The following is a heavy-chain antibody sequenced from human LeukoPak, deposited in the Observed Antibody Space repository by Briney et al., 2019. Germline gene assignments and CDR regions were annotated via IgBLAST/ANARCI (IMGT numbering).Heavy chain of an antibody. CDR1: SFTFSAYV. Sequence: GGSLRLSCAASSFTFSAYVMHWVRQAPGRGLEWVSSISSSSTYMSYAGSVKGRFTVSRDNAENSLYLQMSGLRGEDTAVYYCARGPKSEWLQNYFDYWGQGALVAVSS. J-gene: IGHJ4*02. V-gene: IGHV3-21*06. CDR3: ARGPKSEWLQNYFDY. CDR2: ISSSSTYM. D-gene: IGHD5-12*01.